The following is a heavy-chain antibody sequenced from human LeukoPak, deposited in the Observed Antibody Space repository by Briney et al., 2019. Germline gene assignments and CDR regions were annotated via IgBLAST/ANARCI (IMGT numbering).Heavy chain of an antibody. V-gene: IGHV3-30*02. CDR2: IRYDGSNK. D-gene: IGHD3-16*02. CDR3: AKGWDRITFGGVIVWDAFDI. J-gene: IGHJ3*02. CDR1: GFTFGNFW. Sequence: TGGSLRLSCAASGFTFGNFWMYWVRQAPGKGLEWVAFIRYDGSNKYYADSVKGRFTISRDNSKNTLYLQMNSLRAEDTAVYYCAKGWDRITFGGVIVWDAFDIWGQGTMVTVSS.